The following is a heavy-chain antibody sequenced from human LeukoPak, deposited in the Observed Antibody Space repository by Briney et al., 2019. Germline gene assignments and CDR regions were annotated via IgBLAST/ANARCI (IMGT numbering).Heavy chain of an antibody. Sequence: NPSETLSLTCAVYGGSFSGYYWSWIRQPPGKGLEWIGEINHSGGTNYNPSLKSRVTISVDTSKNQFSLKLSSVTAADTAVYYCARLGGSPSVDYYGSGSYYTYFDYWGQGTLVTVSS. D-gene: IGHD3-10*01. CDR3: ARLGGSPSVDYYGSGSYYTYFDY. V-gene: IGHV4-34*01. CDR1: GGSFSGYY. J-gene: IGHJ4*02. CDR2: INHSGGT.